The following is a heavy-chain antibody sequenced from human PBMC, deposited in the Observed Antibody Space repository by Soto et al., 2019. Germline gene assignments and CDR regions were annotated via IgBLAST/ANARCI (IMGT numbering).Heavy chain of an antibody. CDR3: GRDYYDGSVSSRDIFDS. V-gene: IGHV1-69*08. CDR2: IIPRTDIA. CDR1: RDTFNTYT. J-gene: IGHJ4*02. D-gene: IGHD3-10*01. Sequence: QVQLLQSGPEVKKPGSSVKVSCKASRDTFNTYTITWVRQAPGQGLEWMGRIIPRTDIANYAQKFQDRVPITADRSTSTAYWELSGLRFDDTAVYYCGRDYYDGSVSSRDIFDSWGQGTLVNVSS.